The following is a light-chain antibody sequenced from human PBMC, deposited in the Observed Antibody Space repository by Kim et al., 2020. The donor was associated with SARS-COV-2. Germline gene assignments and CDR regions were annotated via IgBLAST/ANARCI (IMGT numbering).Light chain of an antibody. J-gene: IGLJ2*01. CDR1: NIGSKN. CDR3: QVWDSSTVV. V-gene: IGLV3-9*01. CDR2: RDT. Sequence: SYELTQPLSVSVALGQTASITCGGNNIGSKNVHWYQQKPGQAPVLVIYRDTNRPSGIPERFSGSNSGNTATPTISRAQAGDEADYFCQVWDSSTVVFGGGTQLTVL.